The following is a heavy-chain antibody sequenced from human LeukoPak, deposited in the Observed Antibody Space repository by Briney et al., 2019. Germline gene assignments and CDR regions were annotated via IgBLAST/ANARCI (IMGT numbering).Heavy chain of an antibody. J-gene: IGHJ4*02. CDR1: GYTLTELP. V-gene: IGHV1-24*01. CDR3: ATGTIGSYYVGIVRPIDY. D-gene: IGHD1-26*01. CDR2: FDPDDGET. Sequence: GASVKVSCKVSGYTLTELPIHWVRQAPGKGLEWMGGFDPDDGETVYAQMFQGRVTMTEDTSSDTASMELSSLRSEDTAVYYCATGTIGSYYVGIVRPIDYWGQRTSVTVSS.